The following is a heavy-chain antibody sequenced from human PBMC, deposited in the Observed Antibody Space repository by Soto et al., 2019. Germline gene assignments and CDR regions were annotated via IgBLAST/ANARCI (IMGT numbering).Heavy chain of an antibody. J-gene: IGHJ4*02. V-gene: IGHV4-34*01. CDR2: INHSGST. D-gene: IGHD3-22*01. Sequence: QVQLQQWGAGLLKPSETLSLTCAVYGGSFSGYYWSWIRQPPGKGLEWLGEINHSGSTNYNPSLKSRVTISVDTSKNQFSLKLSSVTAAATAVYYCARENYYDSSGYYYPQFDYWGQGTLVTVSS. CDR3: ARENYYDSSGYYYPQFDY. CDR1: GGSFSGYY.